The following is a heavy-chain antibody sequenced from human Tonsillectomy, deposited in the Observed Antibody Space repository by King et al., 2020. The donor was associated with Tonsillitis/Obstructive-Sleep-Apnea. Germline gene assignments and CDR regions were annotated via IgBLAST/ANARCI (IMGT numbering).Heavy chain of an antibody. CDR2: IYTSGST. Sequence: VQLQESGPGLVKPSETLSLTCTVSGGSISSYYWSWIRQPAGKGLEWIGRIYTSGSTNYNPSLKSRVTMSVDTSKNQFSLKLSSVTAADTAVYYCARDIHDYYDSSGYSWGSLFDPWGQGTLVTVSS. D-gene: IGHD3-22*01. V-gene: IGHV4-4*07. CDR3: ARDIHDYYDSSGYSWGSLFDP. J-gene: IGHJ5*02. CDR1: GGSISSYY.